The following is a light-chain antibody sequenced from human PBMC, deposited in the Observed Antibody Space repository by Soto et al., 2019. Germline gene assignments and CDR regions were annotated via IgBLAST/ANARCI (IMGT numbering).Light chain of an antibody. V-gene: IGKV3-20*01. CDR1: QSVSNNY. CDR2: GSS. J-gene: IGKJ2*01. CDR3: QQYGSSPPYT. Sequence: EVVLTQSPGTLSLSPGERATLSCRASQSVSNNYFAWYQQQPDQAPRLLIFGSSARATGIPDRFSGSGSGTDFTLTISRLEPEDFAVYYCQQYGSSPPYTFGQGTKLEIK.